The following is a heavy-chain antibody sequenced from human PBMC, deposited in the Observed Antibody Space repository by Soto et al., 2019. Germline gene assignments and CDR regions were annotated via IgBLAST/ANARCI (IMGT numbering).Heavy chain of an antibody. Sequence: QLQLQESGPGLVKPSETLSLTCSVSGGSITTTKYFWSWVRQTPGKGLEWIANIFYTGSPYNSPSLRSRATISVDTSKNPFSLKLSSVTAADTAMYSCASLQVPGSFDYWGQGILVTVSP. CDR3: ASLQVPGSFDY. D-gene: IGHD2-15*01. J-gene: IGHJ4*02. CDR2: IFYTGSP. V-gene: IGHV4-39*01. CDR1: GGSITTTKYF.